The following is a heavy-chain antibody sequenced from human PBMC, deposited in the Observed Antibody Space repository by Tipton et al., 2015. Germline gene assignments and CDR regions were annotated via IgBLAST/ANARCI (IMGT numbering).Heavy chain of an antibody. CDR3: ARDGTAHVVSGMDV. Sequence: SLRLSCVVSGFTFSSHGMHWVRQAPGKGLEWVAVISYDGSNKYYADSVKGRFTISRDNSRDTLYLQMNSLRGEDTAVYYCARDGTAHVVSGMDVWGQGTSVTVSS. J-gene: IGHJ6*02. CDR1: GFTFSSHG. V-gene: IGHV3-33*05. CDR2: ISYDGSNK. D-gene: IGHD2-21*01.